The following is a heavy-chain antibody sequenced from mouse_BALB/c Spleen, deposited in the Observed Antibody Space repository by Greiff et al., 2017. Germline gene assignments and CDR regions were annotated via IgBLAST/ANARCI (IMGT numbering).Heavy chain of an antibody. CDR3: ARRDRYEDYAMDY. CDR1: GFTFSSYG. Sequence: DVQLVESGGGLVQPGGSRKLSCAASGFTFSSYGMSWVRQTPDKRLEWVATISSGGSYTYYPDSVKGRFTISRDNAKNTLYLQMSSLKSEDTAMYYCARRDRYEDYAMDYWGQGTSVTVSS. D-gene: IGHD2-14*01. J-gene: IGHJ4*01. V-gene: IGHV5-6*03. CDR2: ISSGGSYT.